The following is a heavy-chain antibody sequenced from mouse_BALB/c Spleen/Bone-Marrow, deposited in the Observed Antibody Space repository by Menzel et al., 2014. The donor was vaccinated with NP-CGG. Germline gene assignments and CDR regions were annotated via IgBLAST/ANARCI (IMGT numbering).Heavy chain of an antibody. CDR2: IDPYSGGS. CDR1: GYTFTNYN. J-gene: IGHJ4*01. D-gene: IGHD1-1*01. CDR3: ARRVYYDYCAMDY. V-gene: IGHV1S135*01. Sequence: EVQLVESGPELVKPGASVKVSCKASGYTFTNYNMYWVKQSHGKSLEWIGYIDPYSGGSRYNQDFKGKATLTVDKSSSTAYMHLNSLTSEDSAVYYCARRVYYDYCAMDYWGQGTSVTVSS.